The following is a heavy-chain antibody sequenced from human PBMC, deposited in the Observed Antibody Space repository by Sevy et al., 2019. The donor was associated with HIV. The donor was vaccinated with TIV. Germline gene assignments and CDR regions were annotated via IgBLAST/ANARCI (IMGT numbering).Heavy chain of an antibody. J-gene: IGHJ4*02. D-gene: IGHD6-19*01. CDR1: GFTFSGYY. V-gene: IGHV3-11*06. Sequence: GGSLRLSCAASGFTFSGYYMSWIRQAPGKGLEWVSYISSSSSYTNYADSVKGRFIISRDNAKNSLYLQINSLRAEDTDVYYCARMRNIAVAGMDYWGQGTLVTVSS. CDR3: ARMRNIAVAGMDY. CDR2: ISSSSSYT.